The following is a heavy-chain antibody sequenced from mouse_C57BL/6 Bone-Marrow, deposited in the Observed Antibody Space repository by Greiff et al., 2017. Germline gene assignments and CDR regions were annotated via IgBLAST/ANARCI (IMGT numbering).Heavy chain of an antibody. Sequence: EAGGGLVQPKGSLKLSCAASGFTFNTYAMHWVRQAPGKGLEGVARIRSNSSKYATYYADSVKDRFTISRDASQSMLYLQMNNLKTGDTAMYYCVRDCLGAMDYWGQGTSVTVSS. D-gene: IGHD4-1*01. CDR2: IRSNSSKYAT. V-gene: IGHV10-3*01. CDR1: GFTFNTYA. CDR3: VRDCLGAMDY. J-gene: IGHJ4*01.